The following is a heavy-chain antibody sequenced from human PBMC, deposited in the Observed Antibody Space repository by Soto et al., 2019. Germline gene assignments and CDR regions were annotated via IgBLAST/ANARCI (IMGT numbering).Heavy chain of an antibody. D-gene: IGHD3-9*01. J-gene: IGHJ4*02. CDR3: ARGGPDDILTGYLDFYYFDY. CDR2: IYYSGST. Sequence: SETLSLTCTVSGGSISSGDYYWSWIRQPPGKGLEWIGYIYYSGSTYYNPSLKSRVTISVDTSKNQFSLKLSSVTAADTAVYYCARGGPDDILTGYLDFYYFDYWGQGALVTVSS. CDR1: GGSISSGDYY. V-gene: IGHV4-30-4*01.